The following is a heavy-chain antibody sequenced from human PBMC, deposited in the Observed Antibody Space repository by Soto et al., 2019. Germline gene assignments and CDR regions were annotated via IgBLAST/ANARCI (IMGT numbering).Heavy chain of an antibody. CDR1: EFTFSGRS. CDR2: IDKVVTDS. V-gene: IGHV3-74*01. CDR3: ARRCFGPDV. J-gene: IGHJ6*03. D-gene: IGHD3-10*01. Sequence: EVQLVESGGGLVQPGGSLRLSCAASEFTFSGRSVHWVRQAPGKGLVWVSGIDKVVTDSTYADSVKGRFTISRNNAKKTLYLQMTHLRVEETTVYYYARRCFGPDVSGNGTTV.